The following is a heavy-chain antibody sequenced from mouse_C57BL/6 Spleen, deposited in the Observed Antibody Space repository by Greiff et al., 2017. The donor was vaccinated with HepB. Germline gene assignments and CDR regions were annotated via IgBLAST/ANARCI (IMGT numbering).Heavy chain of an antibody. Sequence: EVKLVESGPGLVKPSQSLSLTCSVTGYSITSGYYWNWIRQFPGNKLEWMGYISYDGSNNYNPSLKNRISITRDTSKNQFFLKLNSVTTEDTATYYCARDPGTGYFDYWGQGTTLTVSS. J-gene: IGHJ2*01. CDR2: ISYDGSN. D-gene: IGHD4-1*01. V-gene: IGHV3-6*01. CDR3: ARDPGTGYFDY. CDR1: GYSITSGYY.